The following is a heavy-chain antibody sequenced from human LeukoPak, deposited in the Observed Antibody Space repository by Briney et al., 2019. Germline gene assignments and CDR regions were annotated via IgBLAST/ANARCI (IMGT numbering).Heavy chain of an antibody. CDR2: FYYSGST. Sequence: SETLSLTCTVSGGSISSSSYYWGWVRQPPGKGLEWIGSFYYSGSTYYNPSLKSRVTISVDTSKNQFSLKLSSVTATDTAVYYCARRRSGNSYVDYWGQGTLVTVSS. V-gene: IGHV4-39*01. CDR3: ARRRSGNSYVDY. J-gene: IGHJ4*02. D-gene: IGHD5-18*01. CDR1: GGSISSSSYY.